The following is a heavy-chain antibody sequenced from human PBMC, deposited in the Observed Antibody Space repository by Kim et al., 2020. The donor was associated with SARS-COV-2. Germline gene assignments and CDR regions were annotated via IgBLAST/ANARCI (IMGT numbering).Heavy chain of an antibody. Sequence: GGSLRLSCAASGFTFSSYWMSWVRQAPGKGLEWVANIKQDGSEKYYVDSVKGRFTISRDNAKNSLYLQMNSLRAEDTAVYYCARGWANIVVVVGPFDYWGQGTLVTVSS. V-gene: IGHV3-7*01. CDR1: GFTFSSYW. J-gene: IGHJ4*02. CDR3: ARGWANIVVVVGPFDY. D-gene: IGHD2-15*01. CDR2: IKQDGSEK.